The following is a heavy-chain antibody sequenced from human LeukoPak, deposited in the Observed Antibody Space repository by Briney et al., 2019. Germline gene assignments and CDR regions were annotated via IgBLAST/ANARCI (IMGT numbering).Heavy chain of an antibody. CDR1: GFTFDDYA. Sequence: LPGGSLRLSCAASGFTFDDYAMHWVRQAPGKGLEWVSGISWNSGSIGYADSVKGRFTISRDNAKNSLYLQMNSLRAEDTALYYCAKDISSSGTRGAFDIWGQGTMVTVSS. CDR2: ISWNSGSI. D-gene: IGHD6-13*01. CDR3: AKDISSSGTRGAFDI. J-gene: IGHJ3*02. V-gene: IGHV3-9*01.